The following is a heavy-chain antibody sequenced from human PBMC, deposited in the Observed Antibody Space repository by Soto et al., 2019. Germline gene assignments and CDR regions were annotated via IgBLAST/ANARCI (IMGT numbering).Heavy chain of an antibody. V-gene: IGHV4-30-4*01. CDR1: GGSISSGDYY. CDR3: ARGSSWPRGVWFAP. J-gene: IGHJ5*02. Sequence: QVQLQESGPGLVKPSQTLSLTCTVSGGSISSGDYYWGWIRQPPGKGLEWIGYIYYSGSTYYNPSSESRVSIAVDTSKNQFALKLSSVTAADTAVYYCARGSSWPRGVWFAPWGQGTLVTVSS. CDR2: IYYSGST. D-gene: IGHD6-13*01.